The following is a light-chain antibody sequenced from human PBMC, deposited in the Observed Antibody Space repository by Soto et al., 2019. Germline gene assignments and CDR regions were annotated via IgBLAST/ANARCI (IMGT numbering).Light chain of an antibody. CDR3: SSNKIGSTYV. V-gene: IGLV1-40*01. CDR1: SSNIGAGYD. CDR2: GNS. J-gene: IGLJ1*01. Sequence: QSVLTQPPSVSGAPGQRVTISCTGSSSNIGAGYDVHWYQQLPGTAPKLLIYGNSNRPSGVPDRFSGSKSGTSASLAITGLQAEDEADYYCSSNKIGSTYVFGTGTKGTVL.